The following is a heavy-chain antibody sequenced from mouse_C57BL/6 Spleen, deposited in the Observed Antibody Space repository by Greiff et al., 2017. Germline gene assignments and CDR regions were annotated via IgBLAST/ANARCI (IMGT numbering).Heavy chain of an antibody. V-gene: IGHV2-3*01. Sequence: VKLVESGPGLVAPSQSLSITCTVSGFSLPSYGVSWVRQPPGKGLEWLGVIWGDGSTNYHSALISRLSISKDNSKSQVFLKLNSLQTDDTATYYCAKGGLRRGGYAMDYWGQGTSVTVSS. CDR3: AKGGLRRGGYAMDY. CDR1: GFSLPSYG. J-gene: IGHJ4*01. CDR2: IWGDGST. D-gene: IGHD2-4*01.